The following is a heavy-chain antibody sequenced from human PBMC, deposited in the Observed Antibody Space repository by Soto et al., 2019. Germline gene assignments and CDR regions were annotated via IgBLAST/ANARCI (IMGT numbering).Heavy chain of an antibody. Sequence: SVKVSCKASRGTFSSYAISWVRQAPGQGLEWMGGIIPIFGTANYAQKFQGRVTITADESTSTAYMELSSLRSEATAVYYCARDLSYDEWFDPWGQGTLVTVSS. V-gene: IGHV1-69*13. CDR2: IIPIFGTA. CDR3: ARDLSYDEWFDP. CDR1: RGTFSSYA. D-gene: IGHD5-12*01. J-gene: IGHJ5*02.